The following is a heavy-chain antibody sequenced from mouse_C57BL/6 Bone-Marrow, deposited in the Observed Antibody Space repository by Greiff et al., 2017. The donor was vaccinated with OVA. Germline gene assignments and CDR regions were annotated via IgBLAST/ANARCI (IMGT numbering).Heavy chain of an antibody. CDR3: ATGFFPAWVAY. CDR1: GFTFTDYY. V-gene: IGHV1-36*01. Sequence: VQLQQSGPVLVKPGPSVKISCKASGFTFTDYYMHWVKQSHGKSLEWIGLVYPYNGGTSYNQKFKGKATLPVDTSSSPTYMELNSLTSEEAAVYYCATGFFPAWVAYWGQGTLVTVSA. J-gene: IGHJ3*01. CDR2: VYPYNGGT.